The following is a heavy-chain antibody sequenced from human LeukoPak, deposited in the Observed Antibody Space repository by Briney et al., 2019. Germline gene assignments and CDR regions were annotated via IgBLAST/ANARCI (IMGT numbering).Heavy chain of an antibody. D-gene: IGHD2-2*01. Sequence: GGSLRLSCAASGFTFSSYGMHWVRQAPGKGLEWVAFIRYDGSNKYYADSVKGRFTISRDNSKNTLYLQMNSLRAEDTAVYYCAKVKVVVPAANYYMDVWGKGTTVTVSS. CDR3: AKVKVVVPAANYYMDV. J-gene: IGHJ6*03. CDR2: IRYDGSNK. V-gene: IGHV3-30*02. CDR1: GFTFSSYG.